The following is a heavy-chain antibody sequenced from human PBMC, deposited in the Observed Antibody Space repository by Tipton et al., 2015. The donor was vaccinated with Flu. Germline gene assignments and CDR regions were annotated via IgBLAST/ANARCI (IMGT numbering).Heavy chain of an antibody. CDR3: AGEWELGAFDI. V-gene: IGHV3-33*08. CDR2: IWYDGSNK. J-gene: IGHJ3*02. D-gene: IGHD1-26*01. Sequence: SLRLSCAASGFTFSSYGMHWVRQAPGKGLEWVAVIWYDGSNKYYADSVKGRFTISRDNSKNTLYLQMNSLRAEDTAVYYCAGEWELGAFDIWGQGTMVTVSS. CDR1: GFTFSSYG.